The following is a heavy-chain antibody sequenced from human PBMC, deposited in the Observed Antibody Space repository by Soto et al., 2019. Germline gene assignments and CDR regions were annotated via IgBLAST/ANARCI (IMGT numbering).Heavy chain of an antibody. CDR2: TYYRSRWYS. V-gene: IGHV6-1*01. CDR1: GDSVSSNGAA. Sequence: SQTLSLTCAISGDSVSSNGAAWNWIRQSPSRGLEWLGRTYYRSRWYSDYAPSVKSRITVNPDTSQNQFSLQLNSVTPEDTAIYYRARDPPGFHSAFDFWGQGTLVTVSS. D-gene: IGHD4-4*01. CDR3: ARDPPGFHSAFDF. J-gene: IGHJ4*02.